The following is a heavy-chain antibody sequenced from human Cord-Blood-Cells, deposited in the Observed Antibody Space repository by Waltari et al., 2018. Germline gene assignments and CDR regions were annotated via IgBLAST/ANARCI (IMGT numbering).Heavy chain of an antibody. V-gene: IGHV4-34*01. J-gene: IGHJ3*02. CDR1: GGSFSGYY. D-gene: IGHD5-18*01. Sequence: QVQLQQWGAGLLKPSETLSLTCAVYGGSFSGYYWSWIRQPPGKGLAWIGEINHDGATNYNPPLKSRVTISVDTSKNQFSLKLSSVTAADTAVYYCARRAYTWIQLSDAFDIWGQGTMVTVSS. CDR2: INHDGAT. CDR3: ARRAYTWIQLSDAFDI.